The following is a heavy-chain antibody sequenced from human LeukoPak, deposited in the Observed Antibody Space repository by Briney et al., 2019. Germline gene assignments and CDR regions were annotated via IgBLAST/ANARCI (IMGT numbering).Heavy chain of an antibody. CDR1: GYSFTRFA. CDR3: ARKDFHDSIGYSFDS. Sequence: ASVKVSCKASGYSFTRFAMNWVRQAPGQGLEWTGWINTITGNPTYAQGFTGRFVFSMDTSVSTAYLQISSLKAEDTAVYYCARKDFHDSIGYSFDSWGQGTLVTVSS. J-gene: IGHJ4*02. V-gene: IGHV7-4-1*02. D-gene: IGHD3-22*01. CDR2: INTITGNP.